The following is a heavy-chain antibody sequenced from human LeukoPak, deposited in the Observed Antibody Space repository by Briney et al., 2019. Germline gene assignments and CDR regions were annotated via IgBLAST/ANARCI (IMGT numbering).Heavy chain of an antibody. CDR3: ARHPEQSSGY. D-gene: IGHD6-19*01. V-gene: IGHV5-10-1*01. J-gene: IGHJ4*02. CDR2: IDPSDSYT. CDR1: GYSFTRNW. Sequence: GESLKISCKGSGYSFTRNWISWVRQMPGKGLEWMGRIDPSDSYTNYSPSFQGHVTISADKSISTAYLQWSSLKASDTAMYYCARHPEQSSGYWGQGTLVTVSS.